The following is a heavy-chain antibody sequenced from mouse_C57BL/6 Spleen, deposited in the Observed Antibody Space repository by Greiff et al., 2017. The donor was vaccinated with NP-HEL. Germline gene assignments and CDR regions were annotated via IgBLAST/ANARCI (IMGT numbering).Heavy chain of an antibody. J-gene: IGHJ4*01. Sequence: QVQLQQSGAELARPGASVKLSCKASGYTFTSYGISWVKQRTGQGLEWIGEIYPRSGNTYYNEKFKGKATLTADKSSSTAYMELRSLTSEDSAVYFCARKGATMVTTGAMDYWGQGTSVTVSS. V-gene: IGHV1-81*01. D-gene: IGHD2-2*01. CDR3: ARKGATMVTTGAMDY. CDR1: GYTFTSYG. CDR2: IYPRSGNT.